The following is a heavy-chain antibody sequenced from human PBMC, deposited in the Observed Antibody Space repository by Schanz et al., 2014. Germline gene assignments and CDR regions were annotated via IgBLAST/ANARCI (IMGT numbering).Heavy chain of an antibody. D-gene: IGHD2-2*01. CDR3: AKSMYSTSWAFDF. Sequence: VQLLESGGGLVQSGGSLRLSCAASGFTFNSYGMHWVRQAPGKGLEWVAFIWYDGSNKYYADSVKGRFTISRDNSKNTLYVQMNSLRAEDTAVYYCAKSMYSTSWAFDFWGQGAQVTVSS. CDR1: GFTFNSYG. V-gene: IGHV3-30*02. CDR2: IWYDGSNK. J-gene: IGHJ4*02.